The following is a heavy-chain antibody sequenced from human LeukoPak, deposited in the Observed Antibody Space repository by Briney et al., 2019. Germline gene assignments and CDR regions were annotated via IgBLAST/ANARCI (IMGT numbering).Heavy chain of an antibody. CDR2: IYYRSRWYN. CDR3: ARDKGNTGWYPFDY. CDR1: GDSVSSNNGA. D-gene: IGHD6-19*01. V-gene: IGHV6-1*01. Sequence: SQTLSLTCDISGDSVSSNNGAWNWIRQSPSRGLEWLGRIYYRSRWYNDYAASVQGRLTINPDTSKNQFSLQLKSVTPEDTAVYYCARDKGNTGWYPFDYWGQGTLVSVSS. J-gene: IGHJ4*02.